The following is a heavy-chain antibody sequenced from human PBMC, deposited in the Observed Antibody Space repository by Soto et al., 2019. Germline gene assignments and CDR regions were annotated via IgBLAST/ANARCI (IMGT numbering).Heavy chain of an antibody. CDR3: ARGLSLVVAGNRLGLPDY. CDR2: IYHSGST. CDR1: GDSISSNNW. V-gene: IGHV4-4*02. J-gene: IGHJ4*02. Sequence: QVQLQESGPGLVKPSGTLSLTCTVSGDSISSNNWRNWVRQPPGKGLEWIGEIYHSGSTNYNPSLSSRVIISVDTSNNQFSLRLSSVTAADTAIYYCARGLSLVVAGNRLGLPDYWGQGTLVTVSS. D-gene: IGHD6-19*01.